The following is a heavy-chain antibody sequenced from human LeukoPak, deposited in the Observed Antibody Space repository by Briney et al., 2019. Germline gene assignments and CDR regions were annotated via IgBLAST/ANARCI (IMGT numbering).Heavy chain of an antibody. Sequence: SQTLSLTCAISGDSVSSNSAAWNWIRQSPSRGLEWLGRTYYRSKWYNDYAVSVKSRITINPDTSKNQFSLQLNSVTPEDTAVYYCARGVIAVAGTGYYFDYWGQGTLVTVSS. J-gene: IGHJ4*02. CDR3: ARGVIAVAGTGYYFDY. V-gene: IGHV6-1*01. CDR2: TYYRSKWYN. D-gene: IGHD6-19*01. CDR1: GDSVSSNSAA.